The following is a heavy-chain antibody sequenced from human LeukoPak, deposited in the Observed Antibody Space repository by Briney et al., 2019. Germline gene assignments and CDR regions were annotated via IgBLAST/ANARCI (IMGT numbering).Heavy chain of an antibody. D-gene: IGHD6-19*01. J-gene: IGHJ4*02. Sequence: SESLSLTCAVYGGSFSGHYWSWIRQPPGKGLEWIGEINHSGSANYNPSLKSRVTISVDTSKNQFSPKLSSVTAADTAMYYCARGYSSGWHQPHYWGQGTLVTVSS. CDR1: GGSFSGHY. CDR2: INHSGSA. V-gene: IGHV4-34*01. CDR3: ARGYSSGWHQPHY.